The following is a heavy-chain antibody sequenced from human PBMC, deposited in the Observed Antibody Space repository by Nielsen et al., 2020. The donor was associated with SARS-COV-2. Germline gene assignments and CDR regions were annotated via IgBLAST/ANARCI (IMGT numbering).Heavy chain of an antibody. CDR2: ISAYNGNT. CDR3: ARDSQWELLDY. V-gene: IGHV1-18*01. D-gene: IGHD1-26*01. CDR1: DNSFNT. Sequence: ASVKVSCKASDNSFNTITWVRQAPGQGLEWMGWISAYNGNTNYAQKLQGRVTMTTDTSTSTAYMELRSLRSDDTAVYYCARDSQWELLDYWGQGTLVTVSS. J-gene: IGHJ4*02.